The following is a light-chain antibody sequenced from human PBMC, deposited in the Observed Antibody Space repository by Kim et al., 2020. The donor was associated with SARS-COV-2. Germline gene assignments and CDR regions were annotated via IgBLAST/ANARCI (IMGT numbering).Light chain of an antibody. Sequence: GQSITISCTGTSSDVGGYNYVSWYQQHPGRAPNLMIYDVTERPSGVSNRFSGSKSGNTASLTISGPQAEDEADYYCCSFASRTTWVFGGGTKLTVL. CDR2: DVT. CDR3: CSFASRTTWV. CDR1: SSDVGGYNY. V-gene: IGLV2-14*03. J-gene: IGLJ2*01.